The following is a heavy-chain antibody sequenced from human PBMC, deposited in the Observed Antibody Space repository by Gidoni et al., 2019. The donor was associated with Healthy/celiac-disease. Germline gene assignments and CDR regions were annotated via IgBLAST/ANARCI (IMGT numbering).Heavy chain of an antibody. CDR2: IYYSGST. CDR3: ARYTVRGGYYYYGMDV. Sequence: QVQLQESGPGLVKPSETLSLTCTVSGGSISSYYWSWIRQPPGKGLEWIGYIYYSGSTNYNPSLKSRVTISVDTSKNQFSLKLSSVTAADTAVYYCARYTVRGGYYYYGMDVWGQGTTVTVSS. CDR1: GGSISSYY. D-gene: IGHD3-10*01. J-gene: IGHJ6*02. V-gene: IGHV4-59*01.